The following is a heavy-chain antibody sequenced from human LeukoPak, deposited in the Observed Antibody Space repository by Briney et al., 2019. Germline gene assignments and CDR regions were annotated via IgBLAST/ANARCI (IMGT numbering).Heavy chain of an antibody. CDR2: ISVYHGNT. CDR3: ARDSSSSADYYNGMYV. V-gene: IGHV1-18*01. Sequence: GASVKVSCKASGYTFTSYGISWVRQAPAPGLEWMGWISVYHGNTNYEQQPQGRVTMTTDTSTSTAYLELRSLRSDDTAVYYCARDSSSSADYYNGMYVWGQGATVSVSS. D-gene: IGHD6-6*01. CDR1: GYTFTSYG. J-gene: IGHJ6*02.